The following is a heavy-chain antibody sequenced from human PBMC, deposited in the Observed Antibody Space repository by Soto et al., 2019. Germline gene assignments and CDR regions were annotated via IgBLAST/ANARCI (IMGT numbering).Heavy chain of an antibody. CDR1: GGSISSGGYS. CDR2: IYHSGST. CDR3: ARANDSSGYYYFDY. J-gene: IGHJ4*02. V-gene: IGHV4-30-2*01. Sequence: SETLSLTCAVSGGSISSGGYSWIWIRHPPGKGLEWIGYIYHSGSTYYNPSLKSRVTISVDRSKNQFSLKLSSVTAADTAVYYCARANDSSGYYYFDYWGQGTLVTVSS. D-gene: IGHD3-22*01.